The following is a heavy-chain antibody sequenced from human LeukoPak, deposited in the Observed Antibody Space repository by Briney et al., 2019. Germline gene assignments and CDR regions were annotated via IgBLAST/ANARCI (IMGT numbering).Heavy chain of an antibody. D-gene: IGHD3-22*01. CDR1: GFTISSNY. V-gene: IGHV3-66*01. CDR3: ATDRDYYDSSGYYLVDY. J-gene: IGHJ4*02. Sequence: GGSLRLSCAASGFTISSNYMSWVRQAPGKGLEWVSVIYSGGSTYYADSVKGRFTISRDNSKNTLYLQMNSLRAEDTAVYYCATDRDYYDSSGYYLVDYWGQGTLVTVSS. CDR2: IYSGGST.